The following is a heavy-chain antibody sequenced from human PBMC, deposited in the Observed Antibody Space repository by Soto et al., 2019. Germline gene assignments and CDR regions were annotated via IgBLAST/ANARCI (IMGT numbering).Heavy chain of an antibody. CDR2: VNPNSGNT. D-gene: IGHD6-25*01. J-gene: IGHJ5*02. CDR1: GYTFTNYD. Sequence: ASVKVSCKTSGYTFTNYDIMWVRRVAGQGLEWMGWVNPNSGNTGYAQKFQDRVTMTRDRFISTAYMELRSLTYEDTAVYYCARGRRANFAPWGQGTVVTVSS. CDR3: ARGRRANFAP. V-gene: IGHV1-8*01.